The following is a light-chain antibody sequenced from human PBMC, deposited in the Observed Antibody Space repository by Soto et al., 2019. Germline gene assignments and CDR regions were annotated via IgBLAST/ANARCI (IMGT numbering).Light chain of an antibody. Sequence: DIQMTQSPSSLSASIGDRVTITCRASQSITSYLNWYQQKPGRAPKLLIFAVSSLQSGVPSRFNGSGSGTEIPITISSLQPDDFATYYCQQYGTYLWTFGQGTKVDIK. CDR2: AVS. J-gene: IGKJ1*01. V-gene: IGKV1-39*01. CDR1: QSITSY. CDR3: QQYGTYLWT.